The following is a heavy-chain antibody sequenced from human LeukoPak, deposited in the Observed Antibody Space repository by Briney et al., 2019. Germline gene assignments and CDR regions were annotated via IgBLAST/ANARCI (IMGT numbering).Heavy chain of an antibody. CDR2: IDWDDDK. V-gene: IGHV2-70*04. CDR3: ARDLSGYPFDY. CDR1: GFSLSTGGVR. D-gene: IGHD5-18*01. J-gene: IGHJ4*02. Sequence: SGPTLVNPPQTLTLTCTFSGFSLSTGGVRVSWIRQPPGKALEWLARIDWDDDKFYNTSLKTRLTISKDTSKNQVVLTMTNMDPVDTATYYCARDLSGYPFDYWGQGTLVTVSS.